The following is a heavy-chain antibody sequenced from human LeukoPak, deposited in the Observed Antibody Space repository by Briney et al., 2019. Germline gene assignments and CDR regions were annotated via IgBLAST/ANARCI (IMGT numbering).Heavy chain of an antibody. CDR3: ARDPEEIAVAGYSNYFDY. CDR1: GFTFSSYA. Sequence: GGSLRLSCAASGFTFSSYAMHWVRQAPGKGLEWVAVISYDGSNKYYADSVKGRLTIPRDNSKNTLYLQMNSLRAEDTAVYYCARDPEEIAVAGYSNYFDYWGQGTLVTVSS. V-gene: IGHV3-30-3*01. D-gene: IGHD6-19*01. CDR2: ISYDGSNK. J-gene: IGHJ4*02.